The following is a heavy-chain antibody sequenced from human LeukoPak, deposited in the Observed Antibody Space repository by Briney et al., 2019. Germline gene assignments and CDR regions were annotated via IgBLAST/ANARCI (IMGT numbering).Heavy chain of an antibody. J-gene: IGHJ4*02. CDR1: GGTFSRYA. CDR3: ARDRPYTGGWRGFDY. D-gene: IGHD6-19*01. Sequence: SVKVSCKASGGTFSRYAISWVRQAPGRGLEWMGGIIPMFGIANYAQKFQGRVTITADESTSTAYMELSSLRSEDTAVYYCARDRPYTGGWRGFDYWGQGTLVTVSS. CDR2: IIPMFGIA. V-gene: IGHV1-69*01.